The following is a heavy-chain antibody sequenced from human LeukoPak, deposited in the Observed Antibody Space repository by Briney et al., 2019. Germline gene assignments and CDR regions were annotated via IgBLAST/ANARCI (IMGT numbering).Heavy chain of an antibody. Sequence: PSQTLSLTCTVSGVSISSGGNSWSWIRQHPGQGLEWSGYIYYSGSTYYNPSLKSRVTISVDTSKNQFSLKLSSVTAADTAVYYCARGGRGIAARIYFDYWGQGTLVTVSS. D-gene: IGHD6-13*01. V-gene: IGHV4-31*03. CDR1: GVSISSGGNS. J-gene: IGHJ4*02. CDR2: IYYSGST. CDR3: ARGGRGIAARIYFDY.